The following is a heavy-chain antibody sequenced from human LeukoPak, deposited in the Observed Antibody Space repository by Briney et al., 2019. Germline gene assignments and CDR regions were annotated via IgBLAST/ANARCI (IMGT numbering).Heavy chain of an antibody. CDR1: GFTFSSYT. V-gene: IGHV3-21*01. J-gene: IGHJ5*02. CDR2: ISSSSSYI. Sequence: GGSLRLSCAASGFTFSSYTMNWVRQAPGKGLEWVSSISSSSSYIYYADSVKGRFTISRDNAKNSLYLQMNSLRAEDTAVYYCAGGDGSGSYYGSWGQGTLVTVSS. CDR3: AGGDGSGSYYGS. D-gene: IGHD3-10*01.